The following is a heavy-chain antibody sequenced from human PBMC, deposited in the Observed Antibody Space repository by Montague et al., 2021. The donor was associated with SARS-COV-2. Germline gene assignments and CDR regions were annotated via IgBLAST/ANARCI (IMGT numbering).Heavy chain of an antibody. CDR3: ARISYGSGIGFDY. J-gene: IGHJ4*02. D-gene: IGHD3-10*01. CDR1: GFSLSTSGMC. V-gene: IGHV2-70*11. Sequence: PALVKPTQTLTLTCTFSGFSLSTSGMCVSWIRQPPGKALEWLARIDWDDDKYYSTSLKTRLTISKDTSKNQAVLTMTNMDPVDTATYYCARISYGSGIGFDYWGQGTLVTVSS. CDR2: IDWDDDK.